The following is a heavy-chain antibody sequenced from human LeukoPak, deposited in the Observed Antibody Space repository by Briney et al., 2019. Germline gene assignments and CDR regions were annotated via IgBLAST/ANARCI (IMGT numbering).Heavy chain of an antibody. Sequence: GGSLRLSCVASRFTFNTYAVNWVRQAPGKGLEWVSAISSNGDFTYYADSVRGRFTISRDNSKNTVFLQMNGLRADDRAVYYCAKGGATTRFDYWGQGTLVTVSS. J-gene: IGHJ4*02. CDR1: RFTFNTYA. CDR2: ISSNGDFT. CDR3: AKGGATTRFDY. V-gene: IGHV3-23*01. D-gene: IGHD1-26*01.